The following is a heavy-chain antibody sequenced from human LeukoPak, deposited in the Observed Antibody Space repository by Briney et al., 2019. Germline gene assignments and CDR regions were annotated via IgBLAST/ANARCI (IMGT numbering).Heavy chain of an antibody. CDR2: ISTYNGDT. J-gene: IGHJ5*02. D-gene: IGHD2-2*02. Sequence: ASVKVSCKASGYTFTNYGISWVRQAPGQGLEWMGWISTYNGDTFFGQKLQGRVTMTTDTSTSTAYLELRSLRSDDKAVYYCARDRGYCSSINCYIGGRPANWFDPWGQGTLVTVSS. CDR3: ARDRGYCSSINCYIGGRPANWFDP. V-gene: IGHV1-18*01. CDR1: GYTFTNYG.